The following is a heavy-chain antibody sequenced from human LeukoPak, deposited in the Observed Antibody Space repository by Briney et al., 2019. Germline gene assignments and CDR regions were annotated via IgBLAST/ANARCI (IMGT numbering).Heavy chain of an antibody. CDR2: INPSGGST. V-gene: IGHV1-46*01. Sequence: ASVKVSCKASGYTFTSYYMHWVRQAPGQGLEWMGIINPSGGSTSYAQKFQGRVTMTRDSSTSAAYMELSSLRSEDTAVYYCARDSGGDSGSYGLALYNWFDPWGQGTLVTVSS. CDR3: ARDSGGDSGSYGLALYNWFDP. J-gene: IGHJ5*02. CDR1: GYTFTSYY. D-gene: IGHD1-26*01.